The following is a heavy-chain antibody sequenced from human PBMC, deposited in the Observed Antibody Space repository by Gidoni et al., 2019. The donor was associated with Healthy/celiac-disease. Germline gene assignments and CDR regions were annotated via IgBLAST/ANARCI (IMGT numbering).Heavy chain of an antibody. J-gene: IGHJ4*02. D-gene: IGHD4-17*01. CDR1: GFTVSSNY. V-gene: IGHV3-53*02. CDR2: IYSGGST. CDR3: ARTDYGGNSFY. Sequence: EVQLVETGGGLLQPGVSLRLSCSASGFTVSSNYMSWVRQDPGKGLECVSVIYSGGSTYYAESVKGRFTISRDNSKNKLYLQMNSLRAEDTAVYYCARTDYGGNSFYWGQGTLVTVSS.